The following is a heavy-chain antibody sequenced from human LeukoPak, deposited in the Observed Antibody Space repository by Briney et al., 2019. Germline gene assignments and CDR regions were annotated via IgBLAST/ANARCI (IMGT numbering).Heavy chain of an antibody. V-gene: IGHV4-59*01. Sequence: SETLSLTCTVSGTSISPYYWSWIRQPPGKGLEWIGYIYYSGNTNYNPSLKSRVTISVDTSKNQFSLKLTSVTTADTAIYYCARERSADYWGQGTLVTVSS. CDR2: IYYSGNT. J-gene: IGHJ4*02. CDR1: GTSISPYY. CDR3: ARERSADY.